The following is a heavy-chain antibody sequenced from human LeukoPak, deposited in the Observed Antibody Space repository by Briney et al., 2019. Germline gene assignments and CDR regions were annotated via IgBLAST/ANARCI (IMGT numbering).Heavy chain of an antibody. CDR1: GFTFSSYN. J-gene: IGHJ6*03. D-gene: IGHD3-10*01. CDR3: ARDHYGSGRNYYYMDV. Sequence: GGSLRLSCVVSGFTFSSYNMNWVRQAPGKGLEWVSSISSSSSYIYYADSVKGRFTISRDNAKNSLYLQMNSLRAEDTAVYYCARDHYGSGRNYYYMDVWGKGTTVTVSS. V-gene: IGHV3-21*01. CDR2: ISSSSSYI.